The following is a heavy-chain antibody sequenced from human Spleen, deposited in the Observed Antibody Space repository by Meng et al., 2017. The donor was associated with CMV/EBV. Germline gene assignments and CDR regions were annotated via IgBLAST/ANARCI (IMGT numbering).Heavy chain of an antibody. Sequence: CAASGFPFSNYRMNWVRQAPEKELECNSYISSSGTYIYYADSVKGRFTISRDNADNSLLLQLDSLRADDTAVYFCARGRDGSNFLDYWGQGTLVTVSS. D-gene: IGHD5-24*01. CDR1: GFPFSNYR. CDR3: ARGRDGSNFLDY. CDR2: ISSSGTYI. J-gene: IGHJ4*02. V-gene: IGHV3-21*01.